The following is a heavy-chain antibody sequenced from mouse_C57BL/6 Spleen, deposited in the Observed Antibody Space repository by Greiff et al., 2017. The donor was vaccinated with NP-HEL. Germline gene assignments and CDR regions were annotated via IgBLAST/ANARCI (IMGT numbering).Heavy chain of an antibody. CDR2: ISSGSSTI. Sequence: EVQLVESGGGLVKPGGSLKLSCAASGFTFSDYGMHWVRQAPEKGLEWVAYISSGSSTIYYADTVKGQFTISRDNAKNTLFLQMTSLRSEDTAMYYCAITAQAWAWFAYWGQGTLVTVSA. CDR1: GFTFSDYG. CDR3: AITAQAWAWFAY. V-gene: IGHV5-17*01. D-gene: IGHD3-2*02. J-gene: IGHJ3*01.